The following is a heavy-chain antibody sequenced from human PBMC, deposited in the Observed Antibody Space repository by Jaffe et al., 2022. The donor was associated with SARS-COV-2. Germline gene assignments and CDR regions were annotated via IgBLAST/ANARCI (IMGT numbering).Heavy chain of an antibody. J-gene: IGHJ4*02. CDR1: EFTFSDYY. Sequence: QVQLVESGGGLVKPGGSLRLSCAASEFTFSDYYMSWIRQAPGKGLEWVSYITSSSGYTNYAASVKGRFTISRDNAKNSLYLQMNSLRAEDTAVYYCARVSGSWIFDYWGQGNLVTVSS. CDR3: ARVSGSWIFDY. D-gene: IGHD1-26*01. CDR2: ITSSSGYT. V-gene: IGHV3-11*06.